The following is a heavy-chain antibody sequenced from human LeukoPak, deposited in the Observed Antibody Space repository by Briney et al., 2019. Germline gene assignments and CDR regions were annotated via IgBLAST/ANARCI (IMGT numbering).Heavy chain of an antibody. D-gene: IGHD3-22*01. Sequence: GGSLRLSCAASGFTFSSYAMSWVRQAPGKGLEWVSAMSGSGASTYYADSVKGRFTISRDNSKNTLYLQMNSLRAEDTAVYYCAKEEGYYYDSGGYYVEYFQHWGQGTLVTVSS. CDR3: AKEEGYYYDSGGYYVEYFQH. J-gene: IGHJ1*01. CDR1: GFTFSSYA. V-gene: IGHV3-23*01. CDR2: MSGSGAST.